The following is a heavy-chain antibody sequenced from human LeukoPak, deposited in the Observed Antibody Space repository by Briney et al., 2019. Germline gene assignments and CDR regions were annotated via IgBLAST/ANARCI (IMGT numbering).Heavy chain of an antibody. CDR2: LYYSGST. V-gene: IGHV4-59*01. Sequence: PSETLSLTCTVSGGSISSYYWSWIRQPPGKGLEWIGYLYYSGSTNYNPSLKSRVTISVDTSKNQFSLKLSSVTAADTAVYYCARGDGDLLDYWGQGTLVTVSS. J-gene: IGHJ4*02. CDR3: ARGDGDLLDY. CDR1: GGSISSYY. D-gene: IGHD4-17*01.